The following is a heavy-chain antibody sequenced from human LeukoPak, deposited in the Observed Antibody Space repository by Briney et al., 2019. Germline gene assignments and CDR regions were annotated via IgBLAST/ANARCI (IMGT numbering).Heavy chain of an antibody. Sequence: ASVKVSCKASGYTFTSYDINWVRQATGQGLEWMGWMNPNSGNTGYAQKFQGRVTMTRNTSISTAHTELSSLRSEDTAVYYCARGQSRERYFDWLPRNYYYYGMDVWGQGTTVTVSS. V-gene: IGHV1-8*01. CDR3: ARGQSRERYFDWLPRNYYYYGMDV. J-gene: IGHJ6*02. D-gene: IGHD3-9*01. CDR2: MNPNSGNT. CDR1: GYTFTSYD.